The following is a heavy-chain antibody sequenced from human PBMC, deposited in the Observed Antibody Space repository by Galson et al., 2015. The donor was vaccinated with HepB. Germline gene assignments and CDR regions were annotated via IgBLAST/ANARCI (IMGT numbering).Heavy chain of an antibody. CDR1: GFTFSSYG. J-gene: IGHJ6*02. CDR3: ASAIQYGDYSWGVYYYGMDV. Sequence: SLRLSCAASGFTFSSYGMHWVRQAPGKGLEWVAVIWYDGSNKYYADSVKGRFTISRDNSKNTLYLQMNSLRAEDTAVYYCASAIQYGDYSWGVYYYGMDVWGQGTLVTVSS. D-gene: IGHD4-17*01. V-gene: IGHV3-33*01. CDR2: IWYDGSNK.